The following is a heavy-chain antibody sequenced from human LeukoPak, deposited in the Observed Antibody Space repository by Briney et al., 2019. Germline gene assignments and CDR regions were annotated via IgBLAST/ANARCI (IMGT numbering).Heavy chain of an antibody. CDR1: GFTFSNYN. D-gene: IGHD3-22*01. CDR2: ISSTSTYI. V-gene: IGHV3-21*01. CDR3: ARDRHYYEGSGYNRAEYFQL. J-gene: IGHJ1*01. Sequence: GGSLRLSCAASGFTFSNYNMNWVRQAPGKGLEWVSSISSTSTYIYYADSVKGRFTISRDNAKNSLYLQMNSLRAEDTAVYYCARDRHYYEGSGYNRAEYFQLWGQGTLVTVSS.